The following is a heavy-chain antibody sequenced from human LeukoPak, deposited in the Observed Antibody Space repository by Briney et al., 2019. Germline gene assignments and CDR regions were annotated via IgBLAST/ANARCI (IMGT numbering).Heavy chain of an antibody. J-gene: IGHJ4*02. CDR3: ARDRDSSGWYEGFDY. V-gene: IGHV3-30-3*01. CDR2: ISYDGSNK. CDR1: GFTFSGSA. D-gene: IGHD6-19*01. Sequence: GGSLRLSCAASGFTFSGSAMHWVRQAPDKGLEWVAVISYDGSNKYYADSVKGRFTISRDNSKNTLYLQMNSLRADDTAVYYCARDRDSSGWYEGFDYWGQGTLVTVSS.